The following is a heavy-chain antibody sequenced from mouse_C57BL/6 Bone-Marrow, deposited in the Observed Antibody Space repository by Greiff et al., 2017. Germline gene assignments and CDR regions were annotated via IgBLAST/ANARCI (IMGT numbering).Heavy chain of an antibody. Sequence: EVMLVESGGGLVMPGGSLKLSCAASGFTFSDYGMHWVRQAPEKGLEWVAYISSGSSTNYYADTVKGRFTISRYNSKNTLFLQITSLGSEDSAVYYRARRWLLEAMDYWGQGTSVTVSS. D-gene: IGHD2-3*01. V-gene: IGHV5-17*01. CDR2: ISSGSSTN. CDR1: GFTFSDYG. J-gene: IGHJ4*01. CDR3: ARRWLLEAMDY.